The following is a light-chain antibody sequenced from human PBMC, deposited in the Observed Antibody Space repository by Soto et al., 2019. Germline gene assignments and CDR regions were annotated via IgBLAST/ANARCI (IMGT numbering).Light chain of an antibody. CDR2: GAS. V-gene: IGKV3-11*01. CDR3: QHRGKWPRT. CDR1: QSVSSY. Sequence: EIVLTQSPATLSLSPGERANLSCRVSQSVSSYLAWYQQKPGQAPRLLIYGASNRATGIPARFSGSGSGTDFTLTISSLEPEDFAVYYCQHRGKWPRTFGQGTKLEIK. J-gene: IGKJ2*01.